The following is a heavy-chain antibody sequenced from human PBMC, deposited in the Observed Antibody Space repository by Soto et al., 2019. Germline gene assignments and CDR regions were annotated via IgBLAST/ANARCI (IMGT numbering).Heavy chain of an antibody. Sequence: GASVKVSCKVSGYTLTELSVHWVRQAPGQGLEWMGWISAYNGNTNYAQKLQGRVTMTTDTSTSTVYMELRSLRSDDTAVYYCARASGSSYWFDPWGQGTLVTVS. CDR2: ISAYNGNT. J-gene: IGHJ5*02. V-gene: IGHV1-18*01. CDR1: GYTLTELS. CDR3: ARASGSSYWFDP. D-gene: IGHD1-26*01.